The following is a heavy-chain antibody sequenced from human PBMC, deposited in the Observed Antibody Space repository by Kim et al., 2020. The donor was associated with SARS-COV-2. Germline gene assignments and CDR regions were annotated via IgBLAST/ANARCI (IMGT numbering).Heavy chain of an antibody. D-gene: IGHD5-12*01. CDR2: MNPNSGNT. J-gene: IGHJ4*02. CDR3: ARGLIGQPRKERQWLRYPLYYFDY. CDR1: GYTFTSYD. Sequence: ASVKVSCKASGYTFTSYDINWVRQATGQGLEWMGWMNPNSGNTGYAQKFQGRVTMTRNTSISTAYMELSSLRSEDTAVYYCARGLIGQPRKERQWLRYPLYYFDYWGQGTLVTVSS. V-gene: IGHV1-8*01.